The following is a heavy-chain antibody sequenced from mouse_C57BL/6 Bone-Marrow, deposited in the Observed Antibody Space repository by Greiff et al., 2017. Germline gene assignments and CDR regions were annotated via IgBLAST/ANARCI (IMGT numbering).Heavy chain of an antibody. CDR1: GFTFSSYA. D-gene: IGHD1-1*01. Sequence: EVKLVVSGGGLVKPGGSLKLSCAASGFTFSSYAMSWVRQTPEKRLEWVATISDGGSYTYYPDNVKGRFTISRDNAKNNLYLQMSHLKSEDTAMYYCARGRLRYFDYWGQGTTLTVSS. J-gene: IGHJ2*01. CDR2: ISDGGSYT. V-gene: IGHV5-4*03. CDR3: ARGRLRYFDY.